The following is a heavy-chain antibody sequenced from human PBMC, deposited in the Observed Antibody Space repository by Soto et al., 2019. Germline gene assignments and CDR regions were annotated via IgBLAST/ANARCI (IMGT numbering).Heavy chain of an antibody. CDR3: AIFWGPLAPAVGAY. CDR1: GFTFSNFG. J-gene: IGHJ4*02. CDR2: ISYDGNIK. Sequence: QVQLVESGGGVVQPGRSLRLSCAASGFTFSNFGMHWVRQAPGKGLEWVASISYDGNIKYSADSVKGRFTISRDHSKNTLYLKRKGLRSEDTAVYYCAIFWGPLAPAVGAYWGQGTLVTVSS. V-gene: IGHV3-30*03. D-gene: IGHD2-2*01.